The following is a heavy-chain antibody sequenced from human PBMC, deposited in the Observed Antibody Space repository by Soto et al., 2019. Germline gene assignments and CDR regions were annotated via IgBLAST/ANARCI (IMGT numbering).Heavy chain of an antibody. D-gene: IGHD1-26*01. J-gene: IGHJ3*02. CDR3: AKDRYSGAQGAFDI. CDR1: GFTFSSYA. Sequence: GGSLRLSCAASGFTFSSYAMHWVRQAPGKGLEWVAVISYDGSNKYYADSVKGRFTISRDNSKNTLYLQMNSLRAEDTAVYYCAKDRYSGAQGAFDIWGQGTMVTVSS. V-gene: IGHV3-30-3*01. CDR2: ISYDGSNK.